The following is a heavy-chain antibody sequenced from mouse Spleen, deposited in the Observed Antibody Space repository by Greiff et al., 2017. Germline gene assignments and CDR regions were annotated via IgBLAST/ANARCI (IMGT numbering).Heavy chain of an antibody. Sequence: QVQLKESGAELAKPGASVKLSCKASGYTFTSYWMHWVKQRPGQGLEWIGYINPSSGYTKYNQKFKDKATLTADKSSSTAYMQLSSLTYEDSAVYYCARSYYSNYGYFDVWGTGTTVTVSS. CDR3: ARSYYSNYGYFDV. CDR1: GYTFTSYW. J-gene: IGHJ1*03. V-gene: IGHV1-7*01. CDR2: INPSSGYT. D-gene: IGHD2-5*01.